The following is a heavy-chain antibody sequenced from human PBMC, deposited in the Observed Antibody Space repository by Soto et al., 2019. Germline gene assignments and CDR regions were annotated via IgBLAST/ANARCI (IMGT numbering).Heavy chain of an antibody. J-gene: IGHJ3*02. CDR1: GFTFDDYA. D-gene: IGHD2-21*02. V-gene: IGHV3-9*01. Sequence: GGSLRLSCAASGFTFDDYAMHWVRQAPGKGLEWVSGISWNSGSIGYADSVKGRFTISRDNAKNSLYLQMNSLRAEDTAFYYCAKEHMDHVVTTEAFDICGQVPMVTVS. CDR3: AKEHMDHVVTTEAFDI. CDR2: ISWNSGSI.